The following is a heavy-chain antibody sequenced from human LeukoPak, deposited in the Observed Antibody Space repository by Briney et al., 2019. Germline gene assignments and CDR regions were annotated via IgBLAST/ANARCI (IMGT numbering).Heavy chain of an antibody. CDR1: GFTFSSYW. V-gene: IGHV3-74*01. Sequence: AGGSLRLSCAASGFTFSSYWMHWVRQAPGKGLVWVSRINSDGSSTYYADSVKGRFTISRDNAKNTLYLQMNSLRAEDTAVFYCARDGYNLDAFDIWGQGTMVTVSS. D-gene: IGHD5-24*01. CDR3: ARDGYNLDAFDI. J-gene: IGHJ3*02. CDR2: INSDGSST.